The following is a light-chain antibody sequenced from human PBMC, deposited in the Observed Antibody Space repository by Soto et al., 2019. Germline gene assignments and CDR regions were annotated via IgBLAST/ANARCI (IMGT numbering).Light chain of an antibody. CDR1: QSISSW. V-gene: IGKV1-5*01. J-gene: IGKJ4*01. CDR3: QQYNSYSFT. Sequence: DIQMTQSPSTLSASVGDRVTITCRASQSISSWLAWYQQKPGKAPKLLIYDASSLESGVPSRFSGSGSGTEFTLTISSLQPDDVATYYCQQYNSYSFTFGGGTKVEIK. CDR2: DAS.